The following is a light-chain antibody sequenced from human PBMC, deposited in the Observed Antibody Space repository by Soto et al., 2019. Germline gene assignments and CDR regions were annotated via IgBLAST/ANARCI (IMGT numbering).Light chain of an antibody. CDR2: ATS. CDR1: QSIGNY. CDR3: QQYYRAPRT. J-gene: IGKJ1*01. V-gene: IGKV3-11*01. Sequence: EVVLTQSPATLSLSPGEGATLSCRASQSIGNYLAWYQQKPGQAPRLLIYATSNRATGIPARFSGSGSGTDFTLTISSLEPEDFAVYYCQQYYRAPRTFGQGTTVEIK.